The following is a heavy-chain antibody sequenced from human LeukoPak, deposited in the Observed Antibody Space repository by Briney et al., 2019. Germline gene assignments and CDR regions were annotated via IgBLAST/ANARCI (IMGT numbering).Heavy chain of an antibody. J-gene: IGHJ4*02. CDR1: GVSFSGYY. D-gene: IGHD3-9*01. Sequence: SETLSLTCAVYGVSFSGYYWRWIRQPPGKGREGGGEINHSGSNNYNPSLKRRVTISVDTSKKKFSLKLSSVTAADTAVYYCARWPDVLRYFDWLIPFDYWGQGTLVTVSS. CDR2: INHSGSN. V-gene: IGHV4-34*01. CDR3: ARWPDVLRYFDWLIPFDY.